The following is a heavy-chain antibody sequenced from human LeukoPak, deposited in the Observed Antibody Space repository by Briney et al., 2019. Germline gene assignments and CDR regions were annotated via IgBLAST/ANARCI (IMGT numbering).Heavy chain of an antibody. CDR2: IIPIFGTA. CDR1: GGTFSSYA. D-gene: IGHD2/OR15-2a*01. J-gene: IGHJ6*03. CDR3: ARVTPATQNTPPYMDV. Sequence: AASVKVSCKASGGTFSSYAISWVRQAPGQGLEWMGGIIPIFGTANYAQKFQGRVTITADESTSTAYMELSSLRSEDTAVYYCARVTPATQNTPPYMDVWGKGTTVTVSS. V-gene: IGHV1-69*01.